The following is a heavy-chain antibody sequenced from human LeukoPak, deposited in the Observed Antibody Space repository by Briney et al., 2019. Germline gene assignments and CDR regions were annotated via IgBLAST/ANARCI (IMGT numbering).Heavy chain of an antibody. CDR1: GFTFEDYA. D-gene: IGHD2-2*01. Sequence: GGSLRLSCAASGFTFEDYAMHWVRQPPGKGLEWVSSISSSSSYIYYADSVKGRFTISRDNAKNSLYLQMNSLRAEDTAVYYCATIYCSSISCYYYYGMDVWGQGTTVTVSS. CDR3: ATIYCSSISCYYYYGMDV. V-gene: IGHV3-21*01. J-gene: IGHJ6*02. CDR2: ISSSSSYI.